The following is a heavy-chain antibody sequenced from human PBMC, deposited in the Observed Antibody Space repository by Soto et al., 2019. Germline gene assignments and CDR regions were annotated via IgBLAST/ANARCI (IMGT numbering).Heavy chain of an antibody. CDR1: VFTFGNHA. Sequence: VGSLRLSCAASVFTFGNHAMTCVRQAPGKSLEWVSTIDYSGGNTHYADSVKGRFTISRDNSKNTVDLQMNSPRAEDTAVYYCVSWLSAHVDYWVLATLVTXS. D-gene: IGHD6-19*01. CDR3: VSWLSAHVDY. CDR2: IDYSGGNT. V-gene: IGHV3-23*01. J-gene: IGHJ4*02.